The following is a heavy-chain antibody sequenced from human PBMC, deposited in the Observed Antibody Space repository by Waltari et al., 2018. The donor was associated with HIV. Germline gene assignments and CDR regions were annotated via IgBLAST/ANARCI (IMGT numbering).Heavy chain of an antibody. CDR3: ARTRGYSYASDY. CDR2: IDWDDDK. J-gene: IGHJ4*02. D-gene: IGHD5-18*01. V-gene: IGHV2-70*01. Sequence: QVTLRESGPALVKPTQTLTLTCPFSGFSLTTSEMCVSWIRQPPGKALEWLALIDWDDDKYHSTSLKTRLTLSRDTAKNQLVLTITNMDPVDTSTYYCARTRGYSYASDYWGQGTLVTVSS. CDR1: GFSLTTSEMC.